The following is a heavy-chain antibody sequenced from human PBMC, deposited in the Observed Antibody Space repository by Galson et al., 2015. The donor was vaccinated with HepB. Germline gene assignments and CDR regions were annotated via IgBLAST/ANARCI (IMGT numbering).Heavy chain of an antibody. CDR1: GYTFISYG. V-gene: IGHV1-18*01. J-gene: IGHJ4*02. CDR2: ISTYNGNT. D-gene: IGHD5-18*01. Sequence: SVKVSCKASGYTFISYGITWVRQAPGQGLEWVGWISTYNGNTNYAQKLQGRVTMTTDTSTSTAYLGLRSLGYDDTAVYYCAIMDTAIPIDYWGQGTLVTVSS. CDR3: AIMDTAIPIDY.